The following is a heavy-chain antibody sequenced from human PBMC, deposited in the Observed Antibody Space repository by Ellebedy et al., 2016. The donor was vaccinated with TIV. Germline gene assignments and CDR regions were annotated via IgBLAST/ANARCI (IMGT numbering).Heavy chain of an antibody. V-gene: IGHV5-51*01. D-gene: IGHD3-22*01. CDR2: IYPGDSDT. CDR3: ARLRRRDSSGYSGRGYFDL. Sequence: GESLKISXKGSGYSFTSYWISWVRQMPGKGLEWMGIIYPGDSDTRYSPSFQGQVTISADKSISTAYLQWSSLKASDTAMYYCARLRRRDSSGYSGRGYFDLWGRGTLVTVSS. CDR1: GYSFTSYW. J-gene: IGHJ2*01.